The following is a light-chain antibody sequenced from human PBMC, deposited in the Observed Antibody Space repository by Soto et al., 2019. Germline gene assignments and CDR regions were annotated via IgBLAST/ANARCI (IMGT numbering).Light chain of an antibody. J-gene: IGKJ1*01. CDR3: QQSYSSPPT. CDR2: GAS. CDR1: QSVGSS. V-gene: IGKV3-15*01. Sequence: EIVMTQSPATVSVSPGERATLSCRASQSVGSSLAWYQQKRGQAPRLLIHGASTRATGIPARFSGSGSGTEFTLCISSLQSEDFATYYCQQSYSSPPTFGQGTKVDIK.